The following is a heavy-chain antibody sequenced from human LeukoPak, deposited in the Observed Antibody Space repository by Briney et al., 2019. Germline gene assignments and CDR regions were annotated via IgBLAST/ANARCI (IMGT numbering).Heavy chain of an antibody. Sequence: GGSLRLSCAASGFTFSSYAMSWVRQAPGKGLEWVSAISGSGGSTYYADSVKGRFTISRDNSKNTVALQMNTLRADDTAVYYCAKVVGYYDSSGYTSPLNPTPIDSWGQGTLVTVSS. V-gene: IGHV3-23*01. CDR3: AKVVGYYDSSGYTSPLNPTPIDS. CDR1: GFTFSSYA. CDR2: ISGSGGST. J-gene: IGHJ4*02. D-gene: IGHD3-22*01.